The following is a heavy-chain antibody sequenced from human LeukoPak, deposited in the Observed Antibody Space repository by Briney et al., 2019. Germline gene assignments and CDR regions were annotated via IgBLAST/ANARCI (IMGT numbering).Heavy chain of an antibody. Sequence: SETLSLTCTVSGYSISSGYFWGWIRQPPGKGLEWIGSIYHSGSTYYNPSLKSRVTIPVDTSKNQFSLKLSSVTAADTAVYYCARVKGSWSHWYSDLWGRGTLVTVSS. CDR1: GYSISSGYF. V-gene: IGHV4-38-2*02. D-gene: IGHD6-13*01. CDR2: IYHSGST. J-gene: IGHJ2*01. CDR3: ARVKGSWSHWYSDL.